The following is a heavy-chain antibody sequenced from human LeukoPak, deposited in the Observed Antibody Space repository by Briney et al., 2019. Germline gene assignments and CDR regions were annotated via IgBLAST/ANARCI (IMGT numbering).Heavy chain of an antibody. Sequence: RGSLRLSCAASGFTLSSYTMSWVRQAPGKGLEWVSAISGSGGSTYYADSVKGRFTISRDNSKNTLYLQMNSLRAEDTAVYYCAKGGVGAHFDYWGQGTLVTVSS. CDR3: AKGGVGAHFDY. CDR1: GFTLSSYT. D-gene: IGHD1-26*01. J-gene: IGHJ4*02. V-gene: IGHV3-23*01. CDR2: ISGSGGST.